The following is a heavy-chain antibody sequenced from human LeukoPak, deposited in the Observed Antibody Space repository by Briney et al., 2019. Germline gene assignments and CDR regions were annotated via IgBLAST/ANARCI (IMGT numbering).Heavy chain of an antibody. J-gene: IGHJ5*02. V-gene: IGHV3-53*01. CDR3: ARARGVRGVIKSFWFDP. CDR2: IYSGGST. Sequence: GGSLRLSCAASGFTVSSNYMSWVRQAPGKGLEWVSVIYSGGSTYYADSVKGRFTISRDNSKNTLYLQMNSLRAEDTAVYYCARARGVRGVIKSFWFDPWGQGTLVTVSS. CDR1: GFTVSSNY. D-gene: IGHD3-10*01.